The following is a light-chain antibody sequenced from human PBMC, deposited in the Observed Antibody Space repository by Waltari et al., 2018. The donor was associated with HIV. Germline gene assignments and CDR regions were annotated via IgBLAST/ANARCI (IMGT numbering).Light chain of an antibody. J-gene: IGLJ3*02. CDR3: SSYAITNTVV. CDR1: SHDMGPYYY. Sequence: QSALTQPASVSGSPGRSITSPCTGSSHDMGPYYYVYWYPQHPLKAPTLILYEFTNRPSGISSRFSGSKSGNTASLTISGLRAEDEAHYYCSSYAITNTVVFGGGTKLTVL. V-gene: IGLV2-14*01. CDR2: EFT.